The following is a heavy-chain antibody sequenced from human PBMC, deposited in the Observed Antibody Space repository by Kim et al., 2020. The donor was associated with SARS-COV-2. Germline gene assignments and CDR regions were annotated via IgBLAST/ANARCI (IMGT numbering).Heavy chain of an antibody. J-gene: IGHJ6*02. CDR2: INSDGSST. CDR1: GFTFSSYW. Sequence: GGSLRLSCAASGFTFSSYWMHWVRQAPGKGLVWVSRINSDGSSTSYADSVKGRFTISRDNAKNTLYLQMNSLRAEDTAVYYCARDRNHDFWSGSYYYYGMDVWGQGTTVTVSS. V-gene: IGHV3-74*01. D-gene: IGHD3-3*01. CDR3: ARDRNHDFWSGSYYYYGMDV.